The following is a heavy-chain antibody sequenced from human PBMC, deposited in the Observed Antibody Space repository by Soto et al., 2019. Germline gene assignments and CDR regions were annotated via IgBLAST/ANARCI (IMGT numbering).Heavy chain of an antibody. Sequence: GWSLRLSCAASGFTFSSFAMSWVRQSPGKGLDWVSAISGSGGSTYSADSVKGRFTISRDNSKNTLYLQMSSLRAEDTAVYYCARDSGYGSGASVNHYLDYWGHGTLVTVSS. CDR2: ISGSGGST. D-gene: IGHD3-10*01. V-gene: IGHV3-23*01. J-gene: IGHJ4*01. CDR3: ARDSGYGSGASVNHYLDY. CDR1: GFTFSSFA.